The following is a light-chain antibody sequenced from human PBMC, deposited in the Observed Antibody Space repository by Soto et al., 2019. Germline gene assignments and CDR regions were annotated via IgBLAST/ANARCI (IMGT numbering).Light chain of an antibody. CDR1: QSLLHSNGYNY. CDR3: MQALQQWT. CDR2: LGS. Sequence: DIVMTQSPLSLPVTPGEPASISCRSSQSLLHSNGYNYLDWYLQKPGQSPQLLIYLGSNRASGVPDRFSGSGSGTDFTLKISRVEAEDVGVYYCMQALQQWTFGQGTRLEIK. J-gene: IGKJ5*01. V-gene: IGKV2-28*01.